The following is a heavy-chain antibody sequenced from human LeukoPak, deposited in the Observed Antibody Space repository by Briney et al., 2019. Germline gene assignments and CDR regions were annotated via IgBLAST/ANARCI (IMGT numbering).Heavy chain of an antibody. CDR1: GFTFSSYG. CDR3: AKDYSNAAGTLDY. D-gene: IGHD6-13*01. J-gene: IGHJ4*02. Sequence: GGSLRLSCAASGFTFSSYGMHWVRKAPGKGQEWVAIIWYDLSNKYYADSVKGRFTISRDNYKNTLYLQMNSLRAEDTAVYYCAKDYSNAAGTLDYWGQGTLVTVSS. V-gene: IGHV3-33*06. CDR2: IWYDLSNK.